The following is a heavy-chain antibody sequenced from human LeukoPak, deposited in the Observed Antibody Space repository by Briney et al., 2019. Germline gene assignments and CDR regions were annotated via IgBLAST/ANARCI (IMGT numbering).Heavy chain of an antibody. Sequence: PGGSLRLSCAASGFTFSDYYMSWIRQAPGKGLEWVSYISSSGSTIYYADSVKGRFTISRDNAKNSLYLQMNSLRAEDTAVYYCARDSSSWFEAGMVMDFGEFEYWGQGNLVTVSS. CDR2: ISSSGSTI. J-gene: IGHJ4*02. D-gene: IGHD6-13*01. V-gene: IGHV3-11*01. CDR3: ARDSSSWFEAGMVMDFGEFEY. CDR1: GFTFSDYY.